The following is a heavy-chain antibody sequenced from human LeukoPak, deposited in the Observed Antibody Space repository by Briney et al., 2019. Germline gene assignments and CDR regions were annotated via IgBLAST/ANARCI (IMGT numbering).Heavy chain of an antibody. Sequence: RGESLKISCQGSGYSFTKYWIGWVRQMPGKGPEWMGIIYPGDSDTRYSPSFQGQVTISADKSITTAYLQWSSLKASDTAMYYCARRTKFSSTWYFDFWGQGTQVTVSS. CDR1: GYSFTKYW. D-gene: IGHD6-13*01. CDR2: IYPGDSDT. CDR3: ARRTKFSSTWYFDF. J-gene: IGHJ4*02. V-gene: IGHV5-51*01.